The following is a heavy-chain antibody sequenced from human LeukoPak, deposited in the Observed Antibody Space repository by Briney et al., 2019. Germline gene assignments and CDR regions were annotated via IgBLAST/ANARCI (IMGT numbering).Heavy chain of an antibody. CDR2: ISSSGSTI. CDR1: GFTFSDYY. CDR3: ARERGCSSTSCHGAYYYYYMDV. Sequence: GGSLRLSCAASGFTFSDYYMSWIRQAPGKGLEWVSYISSSGSTIYYADSVKGRFTISRDNAKNSLYLQMNSLRAEDTAVYYCARERGCSSTSCHGAYYYYYMDVWGKGTTVTVSS. D-gene: IGHD2-2*01. V-gene: IGHV3-11*04. J-gene: IGHJ6*03.